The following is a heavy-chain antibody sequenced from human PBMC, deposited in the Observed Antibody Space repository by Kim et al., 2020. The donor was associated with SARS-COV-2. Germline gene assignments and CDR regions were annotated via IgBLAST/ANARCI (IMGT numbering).Heavy chain of an antibody. Sequence: ENGPSVKDRFTISRDDSKNTVYLQMNSLKIEDTAVYFCTTDWGHYYGSGDWGQGTLVSVSS. D-gene: IGHD3-10*01. J-gene: IGHJ4*02. CDR3: TTDWGHYYGSGD. V-gene: IGHV3-15*01.